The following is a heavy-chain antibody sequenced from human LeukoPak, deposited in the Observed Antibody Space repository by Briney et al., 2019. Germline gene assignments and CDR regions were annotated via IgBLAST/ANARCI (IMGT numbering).Heavy chain of an antibody. D-gene: IGHD3-10*01. V-gene: IGHV3-33*01. CDR2: IYYDGYNT. Sequence: QPGGSPRLSCAASGFTFSIDGLHWVRQAPGKGLEWVAVIYYDGYNTYYADSVKGRFTISRDNSKNMMYLQMDSLSPEDTAVYYCARAGGSGSYNAFDIWGPGTMVTVSS. CDR1: GFTFSIDG. J-gene: IGHJ3*02. CDR3: ARAGGSGSYNAFDI.